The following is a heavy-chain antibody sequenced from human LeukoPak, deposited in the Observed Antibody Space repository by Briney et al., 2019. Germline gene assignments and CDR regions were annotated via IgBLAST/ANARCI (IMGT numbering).Heavy chain of an antibody. V-gene: IGHV1-18*01. CDR1: GYTFTSYG. D-gene: IGHD1-26*01. CDR3: ARGVDSGSYYVMDY. CDR2: ISAYNGNT. Sequence: VASVKVSCKASGYTFTSYGISWVRQAPGQGLEWMGWISAYNGNTNYEQKLQGRVTMTTDTSTSTAYMELRSLRSDDTAVYYCARGVDSGSYYVMDYWGQGTLVTVSS. J-gene: IGHJ4*02.